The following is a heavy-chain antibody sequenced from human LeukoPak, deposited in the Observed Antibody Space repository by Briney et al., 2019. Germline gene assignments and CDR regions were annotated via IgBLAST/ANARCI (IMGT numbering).Heavy chain of an antibody. CDR3: ARARVTIFGVVITPIDY. CDR2: ISAYNGST. V-gene: IGHV1-18*01. D-gene: IGHD3-3*01. J-gene: IGHJ4*02. CDR1: GYTFTGYG. Sequence: ASVKVSCKASGYTFTGYGISWVRQAPGQGLEWMGWISAYNGSTNYAQKLQGRVTMTTDTSTSTAYMELRSLRSDDTAVYYCARARVTIFGVVITPIDYWGQGTLVTVSS.